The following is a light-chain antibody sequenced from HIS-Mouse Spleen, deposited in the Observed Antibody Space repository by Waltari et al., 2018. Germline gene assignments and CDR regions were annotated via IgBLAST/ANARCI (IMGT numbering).Light chain of an antibody. V-gene: IGKV1-9*01. Sequence: DIQLTQSPSFLSASVGDRVTITCRASQGISSYLAWYQQKPGKAPKLLIYAASTLQSGVPYRFSGSGSWTEFPLTISSLQPEDFATYYCQQLNSYPPTFGQGTKVEIK. J-gene: IGKJ1*01. CDR3: QQLNSYPPT. CDR2: AAS. CDR1: QGISSY.